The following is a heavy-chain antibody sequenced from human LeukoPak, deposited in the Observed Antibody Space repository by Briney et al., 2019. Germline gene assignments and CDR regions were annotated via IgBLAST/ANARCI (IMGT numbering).Heavy chain of an antibody. J-gene: IGHJ4*02. V-gene: IGHV3-15*01. Sequence: GGSLRLSWAASGFTFSNAWMSWVRQAPGKGLEWVGQIKTKTQGEATDYAAPVKGRFTISRDDSKNTLFLQMSSLKTEDTAVYYCTAGVGATAQDYWGQGTLVTVSS. CDR3: TAGVGATAQDY. CDR2: IKTKTQGEAT. CDR1: GFTFSNAW. D-gene: IGHD1-26*01.